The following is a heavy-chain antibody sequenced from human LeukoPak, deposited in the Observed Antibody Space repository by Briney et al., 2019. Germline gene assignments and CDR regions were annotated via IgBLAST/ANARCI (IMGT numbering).Heavy chain of an antibody. CDR3: ARGPPWDSSSWGEFDY. J-gene: IGHJ4*02. CDR2: ISSSGSTI. CDR1: GFTFSDYY. D-gene: IGHD6-13*01. V-gene: IGHV3-11*01. Sequence: GGSLRLSCAASGFTFSDYYMSWIRQAPGKGLEWVSYISSSGSTIYYVDSVKGRFTISRDNAKNSLYLQMNSLRAEDTAVYYCARGPPWDSSSWGEFDYWGQGTLVTVSS.